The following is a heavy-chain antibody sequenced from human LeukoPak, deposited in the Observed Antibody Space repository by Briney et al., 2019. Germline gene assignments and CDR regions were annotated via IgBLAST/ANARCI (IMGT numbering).Heavy chain of an antibody. V-gene: IGHV3-7*01. J-gene: IGHJ4*02. Sequence: GGSLRLSCAASGFTFSNYWMSWVRQAPGKGLEWVANIKQDGSEKYYVDSEKGRFTISRDNAKNSLYLQMSSLRAEDTAVYYCARDPCTSTSCYFDYWGQGTLVSVSS. D-gene: IGHD2-2*01. CDR1: GFTFSNYW. CDR2: IKQDGSEK. CDR3: ARDPCTSTSCYFDY.